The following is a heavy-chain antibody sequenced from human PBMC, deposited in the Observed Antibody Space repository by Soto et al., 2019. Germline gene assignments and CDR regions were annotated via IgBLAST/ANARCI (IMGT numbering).Heavy chain of an antibody. CDR3: VRVFETYYFDL. CDR2: IWSDGSNK. J-gene: IGHJ4*02. D-gene: IGHD3-3*01. Sequence: QVQLVESGGGVVQPGRSLRLSCAASGFTFSTYGMHWVRQAPGKGLEWVALIWSDGSNKYYADSVKGRFTISRDNSKKTMYEQMSSLRGEDTAVFYFVRVFETYYFDLWGQGNMVTVSS. V-gene: IGHV3-33*01. CDR1: GFTFSTYG.